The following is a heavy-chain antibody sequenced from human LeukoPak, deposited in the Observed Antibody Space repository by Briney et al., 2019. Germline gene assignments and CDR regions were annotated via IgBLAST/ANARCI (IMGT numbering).Heavy chain of an antibody. CDR3: ARGLLRYFDWLLWGDSGPDYYYYMDV. CDR2: ISAYNGNT. CDR1: GYTFTSYG. V-gene: IGHV1-18*01. J-gene: IGHJ6*03. D-gene: IGHD3-9*01. Sequence: GASVRVSCKASGYTFTSYGISWVRQAPGQGLEWMGWISAYNGNTNYAQKLQGRVTMTTDTSTSTAYMELRSLRSDDTAVYYCARGLLRYFDWLLWGDSGPDYYYYMDVWGKGTTVTVSS.